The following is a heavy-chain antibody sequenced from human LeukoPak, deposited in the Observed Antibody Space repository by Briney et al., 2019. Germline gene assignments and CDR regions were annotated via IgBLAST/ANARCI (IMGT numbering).Heavy chain of an antibody. D-gene: IGHD1-20*01. Sequence: GGSLRLSCAASGFTFSSYAMSWVRQAPGKGLEWVSAISGSGGSTYYADSVKGRFTISRDNSKNTLYLQMNSPRAEDTAVYYCAKYSWNDLGELDYWGQGTLVTVSS. CDR3: AKYSWNDLGELDY. CDR2: ISGSGGST. CDR1: GFTFSSYA. J-gene: IGHJ4*02. V-gene: IGHV3-23*01.